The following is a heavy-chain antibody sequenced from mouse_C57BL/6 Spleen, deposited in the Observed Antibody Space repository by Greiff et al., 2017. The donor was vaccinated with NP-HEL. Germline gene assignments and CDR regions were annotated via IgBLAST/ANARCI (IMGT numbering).Heavy chain of an antibody. D-gene: IGHD1-1*01. J-gene: IGHJ1*03. CDR2: IYPGDGDT. Sequence: VQLQQSGPELVKPGASVKISCKASGYAFSSSWMNWVKQRPGKGLEWIGRIYPGDGDTNYNGKFKGKATLTADKSSSTAYMQLSSLTSEDSAVYVCARDYYGSSYEWYFDVWGTGTTVTVSS. CDR1: GYAFSSSW. V-gene: IGHV1-82*01. CDR3: ARDYYGSSYEWYFDV.